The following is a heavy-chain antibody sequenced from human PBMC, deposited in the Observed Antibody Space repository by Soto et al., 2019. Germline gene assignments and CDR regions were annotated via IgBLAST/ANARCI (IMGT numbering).Heavy chain of an antibody. D-gene: IGHD6-19*01. Sequence: GGSLRLSCAASGFPFSISAMRWVRQAPGKGLEWVSAISGSGGSTYYADSVKGRFTISRDNSKNTLYLQMNSLRAEDTAVYYCAKARSPARPPYSSGWYVTTYWGQGTLVTVSS. CDR3: AKARSPARPPYSSGWYVTTY. V-gene: IGHV3-23*01. CDR1: GFPFSISA. J-gene: IGHJ4*02. CDR2: ISGSGGST.